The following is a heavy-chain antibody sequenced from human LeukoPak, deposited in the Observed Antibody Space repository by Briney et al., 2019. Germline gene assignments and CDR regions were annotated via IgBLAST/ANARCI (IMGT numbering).Heavy chain of an antibody. D-gene: IGHD2-15*01. J-gene: IGHJ4*02. CDR1: RFTFSSYA. CDR3: AKRVSGSAYYFDY. V-gene: IGHV3-23*01. CDR2: ISGSGGST. Sequence: PGGSLRLSCAASRFTFSSYAMSWVRQAPGKGLEWVSTISGSGGSTYYADSVKGRFTISRDNSKNTLYLQMNSLRAEDTAVYYCAKRVSGSAYYFDYWGQGALVTVSS.